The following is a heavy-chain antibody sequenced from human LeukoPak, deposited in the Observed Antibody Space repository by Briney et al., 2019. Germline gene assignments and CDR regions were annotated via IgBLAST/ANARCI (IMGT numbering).Heavy chain of an antibody. Sequence: GGSLRLSCATSGFTFSTFWMHWVRQVPGKGLVWVSRIHSDGSTTNYADLAKGRFTISRNNAKNTLYLQMNSLRAEDTAVYYCARDRDSRGYSHFDYWGQGNLVTVSS. CDR3: ARDRDSRGYSHFDY. V-gene: IGHV3-74*01. CDR1: GFTFSTFW. J-gene: IGHJ4*02. CDR2: IHSDGSTT. D-gene: IGHD3-22*01.